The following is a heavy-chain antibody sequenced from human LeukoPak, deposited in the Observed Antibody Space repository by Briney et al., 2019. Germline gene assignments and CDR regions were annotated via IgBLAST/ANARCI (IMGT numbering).Heavy chain of an antibody. CDR1: GFTFGLYS. CDR3: ARDSRGIQLWRRIDY. J-gene: IGHJ4*02. CDR2: IDSNSNFM. V-gene: IGHV3-21*01. D-gene: IGHD5-18*01. Sequence: GGSLRLSCAASGFTFGLYSMTWVRQAPGKGLEWVSLIDSNSNFMNYADSVKGRFTISRDNAKKSLYLQMNSLRAEDTAVYYCARDSRGIQLWRRIDYWGQGTLVTVSS.